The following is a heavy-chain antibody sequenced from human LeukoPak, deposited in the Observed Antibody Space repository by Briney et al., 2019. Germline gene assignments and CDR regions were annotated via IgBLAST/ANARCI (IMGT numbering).Heavy chain of an antibody. CDR1: GYTFTSYD. J-gene: IGHJ4*02. V-gene: IGHV1-8*01. Sequence: VASVKVSCKASGYTFTSYDIHWVRQATGQGLEWMGWMNPNSGNTGYAQKFQGRVTMTRNTSISTAYMELSSLRSEDTAVYYCAKRSPKTDLDYWGQGTLVTVSS. CDR2: MNPNSGNT. CDR3: AKRSPKTDLDY.